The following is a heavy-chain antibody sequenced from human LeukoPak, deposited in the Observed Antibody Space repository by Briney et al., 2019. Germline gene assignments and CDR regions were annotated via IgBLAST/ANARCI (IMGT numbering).Heavy chain of an antibody. D-gene: IGHD3-22*01. CDR3: AKDWADSSGYYYPFDY. V-gene: IGHV3-30*18. J-gene: IGHJ4*02. CDR1: GFTFSSYG. Sequence: GRSLRLSCAASGFTFSSYGMHWVRQAPGKGLEWAAVISYDGSNKYYADSVKGRFTISRDNSKNTLYLQMNSLRAEDTAVYYCAKDWADSSGYYYPFDYWGQGTLVTVSS. CDR2: ISYDGSNK.